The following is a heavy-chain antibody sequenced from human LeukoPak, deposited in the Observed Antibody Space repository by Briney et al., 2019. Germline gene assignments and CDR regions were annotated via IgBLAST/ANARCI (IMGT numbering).Heavy chain of an antibody. CDR3: ARVRHDPLEYGYYMDV. J-gene: IGHJ6*03. D-gene: IGHD3-3*01. CDR2: INLSGNP. CDR1: GGSFSHFY. V-gene: IGHV4-34*01. Sequence: SETLSLTCVVDGGSFSHFYWTWIPQTPGPGLGGVGEINLSGNPNYNPSLTDYNPSLKSRVIISLDTSKNQLSLNLNSVTAADTGVYFCARVRHDPLEYGYYMDVWGKGTTVTVSS.